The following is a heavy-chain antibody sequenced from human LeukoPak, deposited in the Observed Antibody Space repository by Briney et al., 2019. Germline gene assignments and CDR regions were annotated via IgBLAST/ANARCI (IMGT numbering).Heavy chain of an antibody. V-gene: IGHV3-7*01. CDR1: GFTFSSYW. D-gene: IGHD6-13*01. CDR2: IKQDGSEK. J-gene: IGHJ4*02. Sequence: PGGSLRLSCAASGFTFSSYWMSWVRQAPGKGLEWVANIKQDGSEKYYVDSVKGRFTISRDNAKNSLYLQMNSLRAEDTAVYYCAKGASYSSSWRFDYWGQGTLVTVSS. CDR3: AKGASYSSSWRFDY.